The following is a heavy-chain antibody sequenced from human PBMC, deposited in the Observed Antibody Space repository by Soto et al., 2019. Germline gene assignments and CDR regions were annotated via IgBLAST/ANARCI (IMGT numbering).Heavy chain of an antibody. CDR3: AREAPYCTSATWPKFYDMDV. CDR1: GGTFGSYA. V-gene: IGHV1-69*01. CDR2: IIPILNSP. D-gene: IGHD2-2*01. Sequence: QVQLVQSGAEVKKPGSSVKVSCKASGGTFGSYAITWVRRAPRQGLEWLGGIIPILNSPAYAQKFQARVVITADEITNTAYMELNSLRFDDTAVYYCAREAPYCTSATWPKFYDMDVWGQGTTVTVAS. J-gene: IGHJ6*02.